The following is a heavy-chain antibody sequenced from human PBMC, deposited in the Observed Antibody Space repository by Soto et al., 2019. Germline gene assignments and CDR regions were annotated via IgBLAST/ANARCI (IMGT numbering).Heavy chain of an antibody. CDR1: GFTFSSYE. D-gene: IGHD7-27*01. CDR2: ISSSGSTI. CDR3: ALAPLTGDEYDY. J-gene: IGHJ4*02. Sequence: GGSLRLSCAASGFTFSSYEMNWVRQAPGKGLEWVSYISSSGSTIYYADSVKGRFTISRDNAKNSLYLQMNSLRAEDTAVYYCALAPLTGDEYDYWGQGTLVTVSS. V-gene: IGHV3-48*03.